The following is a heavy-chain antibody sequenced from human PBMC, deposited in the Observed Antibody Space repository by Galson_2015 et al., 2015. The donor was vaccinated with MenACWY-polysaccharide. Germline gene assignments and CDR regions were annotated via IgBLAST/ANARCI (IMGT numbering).Heavy chain of an antibody. J-gene: IGHJ4*02. D-gene: IGHD4-23*01. CDR2: IFHSGST. CDR3: TSGRLRWYPFDY. CDR1: GDSISSGYY. V-gene: IGHV4-38-2*02. Sequence: ETLSLTCNVSGDSISSGYYWGWIRQPPGKGLKWIGSIFHSGSTYRNPSLGSRLIISIDSSKNQLSLMLTSVTAADTAVYYCTSGRLRWYPFDYWGQGTLVTVSS.